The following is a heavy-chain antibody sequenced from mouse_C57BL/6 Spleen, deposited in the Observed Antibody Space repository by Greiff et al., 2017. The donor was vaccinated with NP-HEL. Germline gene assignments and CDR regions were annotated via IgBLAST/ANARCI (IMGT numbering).Heavy chain of an antibody. J-gene: IGHJ4*01. Sequence: EVKLVESGGGLVKPGGSLKLSCAASGFTFSDYGMHWVRQAPEKGLEWVAYISSGSSTIYYADTVKGRFTISRDNAKNTLFLQMTSLRAEDTAMYYCARSYFIYYAMDYWGQGTSVTVSS. CDR1: GFTFSDYG. CDR3: ARSYFIYYAMDY. V-gene: IGHV5-17*01. D-gene: IGHD2-12*01. CDR2: ISSGSSTI.